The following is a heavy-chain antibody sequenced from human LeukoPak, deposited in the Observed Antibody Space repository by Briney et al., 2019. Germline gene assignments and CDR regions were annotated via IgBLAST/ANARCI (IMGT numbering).Heavy chain of an antibody. CDR2: IYTSGST. CDR1: GGSISSYY. D-gene: IGHD3-9*01. Sequence: PSETLSLTCTVSGGSISSYYWSWIRQPAGKGLEWIGRIYTSGSTNYNPSLKSRVTMSVDTSKNQFSLKLSSVTAADTAVYYCAKGPNYDILTGWRKTYNGFDIWGQGTMVTVSS. J-gene: IGHJ3*02. CDR3: AKGPNYDILTGWRKTYNGFDI. V-gene: IGHV4-4*07.